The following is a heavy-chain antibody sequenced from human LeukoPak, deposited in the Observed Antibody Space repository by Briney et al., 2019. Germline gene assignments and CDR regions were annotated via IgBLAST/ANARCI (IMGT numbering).Heavy chain of an antibody. CDR2: IYYSGNT. J-gene: IGHJ6*04. CDR3: ARRGGYSGWSWNV. D-gene: IGHD6-19*01. V-gene: IGHV4-39*01. Sequence: PSETLSLTCTVSGGSISSSSYYWGWIRQPPGKGLEWIGSIYYSGNTYYNASLKSRVTISVDTSKNQFSLKVSSVTAADTAVYYCARRGGYSGWSWNVWGKGTTVTVSS. CDR1: GGSISSSSYY.